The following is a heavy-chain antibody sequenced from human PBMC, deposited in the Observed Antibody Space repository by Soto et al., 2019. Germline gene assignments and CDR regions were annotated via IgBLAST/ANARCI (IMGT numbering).Heavy chain of an antibody. Sequence: GQLVESGGGVVQPGRSLRLSCAASGFTFSSYGMHWVRQAPGKGLEWVAVISYDGSNKYYADSVKGRFTISRDNSKNTLYLQMNSLRAEDTAGYYCAKEIGSGLYDLDSWCQGTLVTVSS. V-gene: IGHV3-30*18. CDR1: GFTFSSYG. CDR2: ISYDGSNK. J-gene: IGHJ5*01. D-gene: IGHD6-19*01. CDR3: AKEIGSGLYDLDS.